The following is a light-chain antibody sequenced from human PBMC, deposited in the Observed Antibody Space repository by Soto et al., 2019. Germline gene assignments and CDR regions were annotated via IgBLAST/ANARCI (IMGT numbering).Light chain of an antibody. CDR2: RAS. CDR1: QSVPNTY. V-gene: IGKV3-20*01. Sequence: EIVLSQSPGIMSLSPGERATLSCRASQSVPNTYFAWYQQKPGQPPRLLISRASHRATGIPDRFSGSGSGTDFTLPISRLEPEDFAVYFCQQFGNSPWTFGQGTRVEI. CDR3: QQFGNSPWT. J-gene: IGKJ1*01.